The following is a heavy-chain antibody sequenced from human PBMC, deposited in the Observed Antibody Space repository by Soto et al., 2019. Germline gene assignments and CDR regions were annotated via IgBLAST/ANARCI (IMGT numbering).Heavy chain of an antibody. V-gene: IGHV1-18*04. D-gene: IGHD3-16*01. CDR2: ISAYNGNT. CDR3: AREGAYGGGAGPLYYYYFGMDL. CDR1: GYTFTSYG. J-gene: IGHJ6*02. Sequence: ASVKVSCKASGYTFTSYGISWVRQAPGQGLEWMGWISAYNGNTNYAQKLQGRVTMTTDTSTSTAYMELRSLRSDDTAVYYCAREGAYGGGAGPLYYYYFGMDLWGQGTTVTVSS.